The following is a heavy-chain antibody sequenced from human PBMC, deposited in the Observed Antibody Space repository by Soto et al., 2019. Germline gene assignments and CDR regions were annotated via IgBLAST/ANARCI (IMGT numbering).Heavy chain of an antibody. D-gene: IGHD1-26*01. Sequence: EVQLLESGGGLVQPGGSLRLSCAASGFTFSSYAMNWVRQAPGKGLEWVSTISGSGVSTYYADSVKGRFTISRDNSKNTLYLRMNSLRAEDTAVYYCAKDRQGSYFDYWGQGTLVTVSS. V-gene: IGHV3-23*01. CDR1: GFTFSSYA. CDR3: AKDRQGSYFDY. CDR2: ISGSGVST. J-gene: IGHJ4*02.